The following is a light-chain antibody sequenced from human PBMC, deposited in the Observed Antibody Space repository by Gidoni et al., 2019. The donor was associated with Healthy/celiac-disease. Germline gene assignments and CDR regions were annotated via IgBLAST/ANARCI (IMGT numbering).Light chain of an antibody. CDR1: QSISSW. J-gene: IGKJ1*01. Sequence: DIQMTQSPSTLSASVGDRVTITCRASQSISSWLAWYQQKPGKAPKLLIYDASGLESGVPSRCSGSGSGTEFTLTISSLQPDDFATYYCQQYNSYSWTFGQGTKVEIK. CDR3: QQYNSYSWT. V-gene: IGKV1-5*01. CDR2: DAS.